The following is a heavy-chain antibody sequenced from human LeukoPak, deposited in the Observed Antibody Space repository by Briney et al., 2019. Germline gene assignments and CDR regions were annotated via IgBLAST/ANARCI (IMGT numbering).Heavy chain of an antibody. CDR3: ARGEVVPAATNPVDY. V-gene: IGHV4-39*07. Sequence: PSETLSLTCTVSGGSISSSSYYWGWIRQPPGKGLEWIGSIYYSGSTYYNPSLKSRVTISVDTSKNQFSLKLSSVTAADTAVYYCARGEVVPAATNPVDYWGQGTLVTVSS. D-gene: IGHD2-2*01. J-gene: IGHJ4*02. CDR2: IYYSGST. CDR1: GGSISSSSYY.